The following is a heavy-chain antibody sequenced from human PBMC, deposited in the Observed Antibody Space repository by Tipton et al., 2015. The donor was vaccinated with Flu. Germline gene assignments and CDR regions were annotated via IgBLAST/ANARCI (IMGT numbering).Heavy chain of an antibody. D-gene: IGHD6-13*01. CDR2: INHSGNT. CDR1: GGSFSGYY. V-gene: IGHV4-34*01. Sequence: TLSLTCAVYGGSFSGYYWSWIRQPPGKGLEWIGEINHSGNTNYNPSLKSRVTISVDTSKNQFSLKLSSVTAADTAVYYCARHYALASSSWALDYWGQGTLVTVSS. J-gene: IGHJ4*02. CDR3: ARHYALASSSWALDY.